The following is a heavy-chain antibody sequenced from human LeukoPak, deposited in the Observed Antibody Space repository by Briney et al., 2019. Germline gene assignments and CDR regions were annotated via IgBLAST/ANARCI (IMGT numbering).Heavy chain of an antibody. D-gene: IGHD2-21*02. Sequence: GGSLRLSCAASGFTFSNYGMHWVRQAPGKGLEWVADISYDGSNTYYADSVKGRFTTSRDNSKNTLYLQMNSLRAEDTAVYYCARSTVYCGGDCYIGPLDYWGQGTLVTVSS. J-gene: IGHJ4*02. CDR1: GFTFSNYG. CDR3: ARSTVYCGGDCYIGPLDY. CDR2: ISYDGSNT. V-gene: IGHV3-30*03.